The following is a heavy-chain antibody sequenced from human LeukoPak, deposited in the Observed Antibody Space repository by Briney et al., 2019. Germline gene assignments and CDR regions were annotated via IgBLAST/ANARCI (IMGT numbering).Heavy chain of an antibody. D-gene: IGHD3-10*01. CDR3: ARDRGVSGNYYDY. J-gene: IGHJ4*02. CDR1: GFSFRNYG. Sequence: GGSLRLSCVASGFSFRNYGMHWVRQAPGKGLEWVTFIRSDSSYKYYADSVKGRFTTSRDNSKSALDLQMNSLRPVDTALYYCARDRGVSGNYYDYWGQGTLVTVSS. V-gene: IGHV3-30*02. CDR2: IRSDSSYK.